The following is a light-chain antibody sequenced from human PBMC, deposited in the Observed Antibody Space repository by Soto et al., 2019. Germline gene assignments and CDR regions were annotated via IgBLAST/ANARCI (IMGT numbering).Light chain of an antibody. V-gene: IGLV2-8*01. Sequence: QSALTQPPSASGSPGQSVTISCTGTSSDVGGYNYVSWYQQHPGKAPKLMIYEVSKRPSGVPDRFSGSKSGSTASLTVSGLQAEDEDDYYCSSYAGSNSFVFGTGTKLTVL. CDR2: EVS. J-gene: IGLJ1*01. CDR1: SSDVGGYNY. CDR3: SSYAGSNSFV.